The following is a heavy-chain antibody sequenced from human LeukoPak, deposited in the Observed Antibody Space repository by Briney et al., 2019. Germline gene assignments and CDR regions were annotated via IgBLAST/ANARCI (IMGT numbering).Heavy chain of an antibody. J-gene: IGHJ4*02. CDR3: AKGFGSSSSGFDY. CDR1: QFIFSTYA. Sequence: GGSLRLSCAASQFIFSTYAMSWVRQAPGKGLEWVSGITSSGGSTYYADSVRGWFTISRDNSKNTLYLQMNSLRAEDTAVYYCAKGFGSSSSGFDYWGQGTLVTVSS. V-gene: IGHV3-23*01. D-gene: IGHD6-6*01. CDR2: ITSSGGST.